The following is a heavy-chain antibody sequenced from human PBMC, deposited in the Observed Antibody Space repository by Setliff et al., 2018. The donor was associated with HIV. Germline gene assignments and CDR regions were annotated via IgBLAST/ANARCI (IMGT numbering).Heavy chain of an antibody. CDR2: INPSGGTT. J-gene: IGHJ3*02. Sequence: GGSVKVSCKASGYTFTSCYMHWARQAPGQGLEWMGIINPSGGTTSYAQKFQGRVTMTRDTSTSTFYMELSSLRSEDMGVYYCARSPGGIYVYDIWGQGTMVTVS. CDR1: GYTFTSCY. CDR3: ARSPGGIYVYDI. D-gene: IGHD3-10*02. V-gene: IGHV1-46*01.